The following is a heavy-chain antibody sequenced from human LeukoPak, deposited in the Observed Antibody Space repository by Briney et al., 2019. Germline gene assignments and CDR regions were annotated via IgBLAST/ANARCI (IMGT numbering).Heavy chain of an antibody. Sequence: PSETLSLTCTVSGGSISTYYWSWIRQPPGKGLEWIGEINHSGSTNYNPSLKSRVTISVDTSKNQFSLKLSSVTAADTAVYYCARSYGDYVPRGYFDYWGQGTLVTVSS. V-gene: IGHV4-34*01. D-gene: IGHD4-17*01. CDR1: GGSISTYY. CDR3: ARSYGDYVPRGYFDY. CDR2: INHSGST. J-gene: IGHJ4*02.